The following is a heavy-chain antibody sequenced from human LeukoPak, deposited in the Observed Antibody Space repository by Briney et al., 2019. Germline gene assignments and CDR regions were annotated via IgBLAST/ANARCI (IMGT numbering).Heavy chain of an antibody. Sequence: GGSLRLSCAASGFTFSSYSMNWVRQAPGKGLEWVSSISSSSSYIYYADSVKGRFTISRDNAKNSLYLQMNSLSAEDTAVYYCARDSVAVAGTWGQGTLVTVSS. CDR1: GFTFSSYS. CDR2: ISSSSSYI. CDR3: ARDSVAVAGT. V-gene: IGHV3-21*01. J-gene: IGHJ5*02. D-gene: IGHD6-19*01.